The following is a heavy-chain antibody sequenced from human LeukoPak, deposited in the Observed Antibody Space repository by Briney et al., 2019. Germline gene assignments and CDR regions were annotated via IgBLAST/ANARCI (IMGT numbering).Heavy chain of an antibody. CDR2: INPNSGGT. Sequence: GASVTVSCKASGYTFTGYYMHWVRQAPGQGLEWMGWINPNSGGTNYAQKFQGRVTMTRDTSISTAYMELSRLRSDDTAVYYCARDSRFGEYHFDYWGQGTLVTVSS. CDR1: GYTFTGYY. CDR3: ARDSRFGEYHFDY. J-gene: IGHJ4*02. D-gene: IGHD3-10*01. V-gene: IGHV1-2*02.